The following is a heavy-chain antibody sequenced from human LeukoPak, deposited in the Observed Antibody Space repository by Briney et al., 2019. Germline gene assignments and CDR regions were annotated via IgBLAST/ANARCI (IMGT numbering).Heavy chain of an antibody. CDR2: IYYSGTT. Sequence: SETLSLTCIVSGDSISSSSYYWGWVRQPPGKGLEWIASIYYSGTTYYNPSLKSRVIISIDMSKSQFSLKLSSVTAADAAVYYCSRPPPIARRITEADHWGQGTLVTVSS. D-gene: IGHD6-13*01. CDR1: GDSISSSSYY. V-gene: IGHV4-39*07. CDR3: SRPPPIARRITEADH. J-gene: IGHJ4*02.